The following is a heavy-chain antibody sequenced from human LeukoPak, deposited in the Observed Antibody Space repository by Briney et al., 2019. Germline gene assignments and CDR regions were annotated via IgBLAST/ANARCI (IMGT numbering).Heavy chain of an antibody. Sequence: GGSLRLSCAASGFTFSSYSMNWVRQAPGEGLEWVSYISSLSGTRYYADSVKGRFTISRDNAKNSLYLQMNSLRAEDTAVYYCARDNGRSSSWYYYYMDVWGKGTTVTVSS. V-gene: IGHV3-48*01. CDR1: GFTFSSYS. D-gene: IGHD6-13*01. J-gene: IGHJ6*03. CDR2: ISSLSGTR. CDR3: ARDNGRSSSWYYYYMDV.